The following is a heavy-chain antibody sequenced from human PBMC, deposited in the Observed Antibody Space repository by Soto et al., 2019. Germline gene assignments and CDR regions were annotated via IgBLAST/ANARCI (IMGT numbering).Heavy chain of an antibody. CDR3: ARDSGSIFDY. Sequence: QVQLVESGGGVVQPGRSLRLSCAASGFTFSSYGMHWVRQAPGKGLEWVALIWYDGSNKYYADSAKGRFTISRDNSKNTLYLQMNSLRAEDTAVYYCARDSGSIFDYWGQGTLVTVSS. CDR1: GFTFSSYG. D-gene: IGHD5-12*01. J-gene: IGHJ4*02. V-gene: IGHV3-33*01. CDR2: IWYDGSNK.